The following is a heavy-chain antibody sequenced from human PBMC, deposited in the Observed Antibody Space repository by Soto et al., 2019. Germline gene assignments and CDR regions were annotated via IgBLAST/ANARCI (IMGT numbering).Heavy chain of an antibody. J-gene: IGHJ4*02. Sequence: GESLKISCKGSGYSFTSYWIGWVRQMPGKGLEWMGIIYPGDSDTGYSPSFQGQVTISADKSISTAYLQWSSLKASDTAMYYCASHGGCSGGSCYPEYWGQGTLVTVSS. V-gene: IGHV5-51*01. D-gene: IGHD2-15*01. CDR1: GYSFTSYW. CDR3: ASHGGCSGGSCYPEY. CDR2: IYPGDSDT.